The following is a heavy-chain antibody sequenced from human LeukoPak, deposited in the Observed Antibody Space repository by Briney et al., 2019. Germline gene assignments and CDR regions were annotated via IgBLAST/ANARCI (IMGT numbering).Heavy chain of an antibody. CDR2: ISGSGGST. J-gene: IGHJ6*03. D-gene: IGHD3-3*01. V-gene: IGHV3-23*01. CDR3: AKLPDFGVGYYYYYMDV. Sequence: GGSLRLSCAASGFTFSSNAMYWVRQAPGKGLEWVSAISGSGGSTYYADSVKGRFTISRDNSKNSLYLQMNSLRAEDTALYYCAKLPDFGVGYYYYYMDVWGKGTTVTVSS. CDR1: GFTFSSNA.